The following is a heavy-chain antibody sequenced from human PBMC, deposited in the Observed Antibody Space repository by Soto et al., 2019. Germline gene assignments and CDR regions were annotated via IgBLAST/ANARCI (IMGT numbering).Heavy chain of an antibody. D-gene: IGHD3-3*01. CDR1: GFTFSSYS. CDR3: ARVGITIFGVVTQDDY. V-gene: IGHV3-21*01. CDR2: ISSSSSYI. J-gene: IGHJ4*02. Sequence: GGSLRLSCAASGFTFSSYSMNWVRQAPGKGLEWVSSISSSSSYIYYADSVKGRFTISRDNAKNSLYLQMNSLRAEDTAVYYCARVGITIFGVVTQDDYWGQGTLVTVSS.